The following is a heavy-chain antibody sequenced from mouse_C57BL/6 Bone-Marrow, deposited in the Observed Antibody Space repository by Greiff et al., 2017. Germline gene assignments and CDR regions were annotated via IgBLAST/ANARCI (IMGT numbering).Heavy chain of an antibody. CDR3: EDYGGYFDV. D-gene: IGHD1-1*01. CDR1: GYTFTSYG. CDR2: IYPRSGNT. Sequence: QVQLKQSGAELARPGASVKLSCKASGYTFTSYGISWVKQRTGQGLEWIGEIYPRSGNTYYNEKFKGKATLTADKSSSTAYMELRSLTSEDSAVYFCEDYGGYFDVWGTGNTVTVSA. J-gene: IGHJ1*03. V-gene: IGHV1-81*01.